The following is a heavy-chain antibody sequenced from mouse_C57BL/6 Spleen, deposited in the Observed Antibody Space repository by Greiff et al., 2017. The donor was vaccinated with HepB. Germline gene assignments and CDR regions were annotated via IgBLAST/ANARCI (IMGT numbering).Heavy chain of an antibody. Sequence: EVQLQQSGPELVKPGASVKISCKASGYSFTGYYMNWVKQSPEKSLEWIGEINPSTGGTTYNQKFKAKATLTVDKSSSTAYMQLKSLTSEDSAVYYCARPRYDYDVTWFAYWGQGTLVTVSA. V-gene: IGHV1-42*01. D-gene: IGHD2-4*01. CDR2: INPSTGGT. CDR1: GYSFTGYY. CDR3: ARPRYDYDVTWFAY. J-gene: IGHJ3*01.